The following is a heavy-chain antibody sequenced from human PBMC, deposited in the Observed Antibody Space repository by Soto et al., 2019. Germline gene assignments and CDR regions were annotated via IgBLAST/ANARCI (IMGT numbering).Heavy chain of an antibody. Sequence: EVQLTESGGALVQPGGSLRLSCTASGFTFEDYSMHWVRQTPGRGLEWVSLISWNGDTTQYADSVAGRFTISRDNNKNNVSLQVYLLITGDTALYYCAKDDGYCYGEACYGFDHWGRGTLVTVS. CDR1: GFTFEDYS. V-gene: IGHV3-43*01. D-gene: IGHD2-2*03. CDR2: ISWNGDTT. CDR3: AKDDGYCYGEACYGFDH. J-gene: IGHJ4*02.